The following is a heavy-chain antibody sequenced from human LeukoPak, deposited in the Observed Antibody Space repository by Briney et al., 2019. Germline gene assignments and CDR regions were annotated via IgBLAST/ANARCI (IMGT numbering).Heavy chain of an antibody. D-gene: IGHD6-13*01. CDR2: INHSGST. J-gene: IGHJ6*03. CDR3: ARGGSYSRGYYYYHMDV. V-gene: IGHV4-34*01. Sequence: SETLSLTCAVYGGSFSGYYWSWIRQPPGKGLEWIGEINHSGSTNYNPSLQSRVTISVDTSKNQFSLTLSSVTAADTAVYYCARGGSYSRGYYYYHMDVWGKGTTVTVSS. CDR1: GGSFSGYY.